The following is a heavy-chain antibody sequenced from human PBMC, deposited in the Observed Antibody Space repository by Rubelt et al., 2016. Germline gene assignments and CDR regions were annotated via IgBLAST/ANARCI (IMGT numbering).Heavy chain of an antibody. CDR2: INTYNDKT. CDR1: GYTFTTYG. CDR3: ARGYFDSTGDFDY. Sequence: QVHLVQSAIEVKKPGASVKISCKTSGYTFTTYGIIWVRRAPGQGLEWMGWINTYNDKTNYPQRFQGRVSMTTDSSTTTAYMGLRSLRSDDTAVYYCARGYFDSTGDFDYWGQGTLVTVSS. J-gene: IGHJ4*02. D-gene: IGHD3-22*01. V-gene: IGHV1-18*01.